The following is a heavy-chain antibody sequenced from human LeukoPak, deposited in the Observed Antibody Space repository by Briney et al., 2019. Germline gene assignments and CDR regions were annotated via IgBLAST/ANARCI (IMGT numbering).Heavy chain of an antibody. CDR2: IYYSGST. J-gene: IGHJ6*03. V-gene: IGHV4-59*12. Sequence: PSETLSLTCTVSGGSISSYYWSWIRQPPGKGLEWIGYIYYSGSTNYNPSLKSRVTISVDTSKNQFSLKLSSVTAADTAVYYCARDDQLHPSYYMDVWGKGTTVTVSS. CDR1: GGSISSYY. D-gene: IGHD2-2*01. CDR3: ARDDQLHPSYYMDV.